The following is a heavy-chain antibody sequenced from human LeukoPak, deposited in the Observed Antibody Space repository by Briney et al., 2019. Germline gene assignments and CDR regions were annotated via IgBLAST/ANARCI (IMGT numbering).Heavy chain of an antibody. Sequence: GASVKVSCKASGYTFTGYYMHWVRQAPGQGLEWVGWINPNSGGTNYAQKFQGRVTMTRDTSISTAYMELSRLRSDDTAVYYCARAYVFDSSSWYAIDYWGQGTLVTVSS. J-gene: IGHJ4*02. CDR1: GYTFTGYY. D-gene: IGHD6-13*01. V-gene: IGHV1-2*02. CDR2: INPNSGGT. CDR3: ARAYVFDSSSWYAIDY.